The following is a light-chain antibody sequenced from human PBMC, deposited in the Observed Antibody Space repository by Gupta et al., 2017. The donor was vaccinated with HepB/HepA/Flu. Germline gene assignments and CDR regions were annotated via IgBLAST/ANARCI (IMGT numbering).Light chain of an antibody. CDR2: AAS. CDR1: QSISSY. Sequence: DMKMTQCRSCLSGSVGDRVTIPCRASQSISSYLNWYQQKPGKAPKLLIYAASSLQSGVPSRFSGSGSGTDFTLTISSLQPEDFATYYCQQSYSTPRTFGQGTKVEIK. CDR3: QQSYSTPRT. J-gene: IGKJ1*01. V-gene: IGKV1-39*01.